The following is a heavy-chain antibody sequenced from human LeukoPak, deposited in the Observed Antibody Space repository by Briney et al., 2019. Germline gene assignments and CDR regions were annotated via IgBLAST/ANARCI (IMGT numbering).Heavy chain of an antibody. V-gene: IGHV4-39*07. CDR3: ARGSRAVVEMATISHFDY. Sequence: PSETLSLTCTVSGGSISSSSYYWGWIRQPPGKGLEWIGSIYYSGSTNYNPSLKSRVTISVDTSKNQFSLKLSSVTAADTAVYYCARGSRAVVEMATISHFDYWGQGTLVTVSS. D-gene: IGHD5-24*01. CDR1: GGSISSSSYY. CDR2: IYYSGST. J-gene: IGHJ4*02.